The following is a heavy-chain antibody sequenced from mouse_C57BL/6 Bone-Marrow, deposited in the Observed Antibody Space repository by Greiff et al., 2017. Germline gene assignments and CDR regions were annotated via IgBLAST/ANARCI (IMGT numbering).Heavy chain of an antibody. J-gene: IGHJ2*01. CDR2: IDPSDSYT. CDR1: GYTFTSYW. Sequence: VQLQQPGAELVRPGTSVKLSCKASGYTFTSYWMHWVKQTPGQGLEWIGVIDPSDSYTNYNQKFKGKATLTVDTSSSTAYMQLSSLTSEDSAVYYCARERLYYFDYWGKGTTLTVSS. V-gene: IGHV1-59*01. D-gene: IGHD3-3*01. CDR3: ARERLYYFDY.